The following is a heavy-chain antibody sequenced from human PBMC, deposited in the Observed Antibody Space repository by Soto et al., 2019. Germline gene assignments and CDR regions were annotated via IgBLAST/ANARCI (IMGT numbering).Heavy chain of an antibody. J-gene: IGHJ5*02. CDR1: GDTLTSYY. Sequence: XAVKVSCQARGDTLTSYYLPWVRQAPGQGLEWMGVINPHGGSTKYAQKFQGRITMTRDTSRSTVYMELSSLRSDDTAIYYCARSSGGNFGIIIEGSNWFDHWGQGALVTVSS. CDR3: ARSSGGNFGIIIEGSNWFDH. D-gene: IGHD3-3*01. CDR2: INPHGGST. V-gene: IGHV1-46*01.